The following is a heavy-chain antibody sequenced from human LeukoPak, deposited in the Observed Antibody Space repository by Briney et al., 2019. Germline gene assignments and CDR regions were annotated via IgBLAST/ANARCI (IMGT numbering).Heavy chain of an antibody. CDR2: INTNTGNP. D-gene: IGHD1-26*01. CDR3: ARDHGSQRYWFDP. J-gene: IGHJ5*02. V-gene: IGHV7-4-1*02. CDR1: GYTFTSYA. Sequence: ASVKVSCKASGYTFTSYAMNWVRQAPGQGLEWMGWINTNTGNPTYAQGFTGRFVFSFDTSVNTTYLQISSLKAEDTAVYYCARDHGSQRYWFDPWGQGTLVTVSS.